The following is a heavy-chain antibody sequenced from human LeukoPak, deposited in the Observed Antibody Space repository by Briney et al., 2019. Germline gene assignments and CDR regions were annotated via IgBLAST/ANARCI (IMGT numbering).Heavy chain of an antibody. CDR2: MYYSGST. Sequence: SETLSLTCTVSGGSISSYYWSWIRQPPGKGLEWIGYMYYSGSTNYNPSLKSRVTISVDTSKNQFSLKLSSVTAADTAVYYCARDGVAAATDYWGQGTLVTVSS. V-gene: IGHV4-59*12. D-gene: IGHD6-13*01. CDR3: ARDGVAAATDY. CDR1: GGSISSYY. J-gene: IGHJ4*02.